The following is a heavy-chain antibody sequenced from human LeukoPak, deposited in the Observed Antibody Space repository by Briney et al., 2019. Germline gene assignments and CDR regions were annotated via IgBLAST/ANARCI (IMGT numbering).Heavy chain of an antibody. D-gene: IGHD3-22*01. Sequence: ASVKVSCKVSGYTLTELSMHWVRQAPGKGLEWMGGFDPEDGETIYAQKFQGRVTMTEDTSTDTAYMELSSLRSEDTAVYYCATGLPSLRWFTMIADDASDIWGQGTMVTVSS. CDR2: FDPEDGET. CDR3: ATGLPSLRWFTMIADDASDI. J-gene: IGHJ3*02. CDR1: GYTLTELS. V-gene: IGHV1-24*01.